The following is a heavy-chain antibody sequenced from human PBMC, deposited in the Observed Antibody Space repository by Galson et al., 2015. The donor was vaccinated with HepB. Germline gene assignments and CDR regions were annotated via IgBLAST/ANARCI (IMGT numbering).Heavy chain of an antibody. J-gene: IGHJ6*02. CDR1: GFTFSYYV. V-gene: IGHV3-30-3*01. CDR2: ILYDGNNK. CDR3: ARGRRHTPSTSNYYGMDV. Sequence: SLRLSCAASGFTFSYYVTHWVRQAPGKGLEWVAVILYDGNNKYHADSVKGRFTTSRDNSKNTLYLQMNSLRAEDTAVYYCARGRRHTPSTSNYYGMDVWGQGTTLTVSS.